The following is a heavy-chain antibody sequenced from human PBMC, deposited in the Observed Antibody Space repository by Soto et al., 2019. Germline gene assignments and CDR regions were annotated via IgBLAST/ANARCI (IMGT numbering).Heavy chain of an antibody. J-gene: IGHJ4*02. CDR2: INAPGSPT. CDR1: GFTFSTYT. CDR3: ARDLIDYGDYPAPFDY. D-gene: IGHD4-17*01. V-gene: IGHV3-23*01. Sequence: GGSLRLSCAASGFTFSTYTMNWVRQAPGKGLEWVSGINAPGSPTYYAASVKGRFTVSRDNSKKMLFLQMNSLRDEDTAVYYCARDLIDYGDYPAPFDYWGQGTLVTVSS.